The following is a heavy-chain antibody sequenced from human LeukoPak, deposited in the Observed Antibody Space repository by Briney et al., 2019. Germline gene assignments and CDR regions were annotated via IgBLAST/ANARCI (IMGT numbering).Heavy chain of an antibody. CDR2: IKSKSDGGTT. V-gene: IGHV3-15*01. J-gene: IGHJ3*01. CDR1: GSTFTNAW. D-gene: IGHD3-10*01. Sequence: GGSLRLYCAASGSTFTNAWMNWVRQAPGKGLEWIGRIKSKSDGGTTDYAAPVKGRFTISRDDPKITLYLQMNSLKTEDTAVYYCAHGLWHYDAFDVWGQGTMVTASS. CDR3: AHGLWHYDAFDV.